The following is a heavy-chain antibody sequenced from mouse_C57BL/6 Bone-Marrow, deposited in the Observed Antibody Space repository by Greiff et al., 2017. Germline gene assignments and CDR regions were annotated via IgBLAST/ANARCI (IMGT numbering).Heavy chain of an antibody. CDR2: ISSGSSTI. J-gene: IGHJ1*03. V-gene: IGHV5-17*01. CDR3: ARDYYGSSYVRGWYFDV. Sequence: EVQLVESGGGLVKPGGSLKLSCAASGFTFSDYGMHWVRQAPEKGLEWVAYISSGSSTIYYADTVKGRFTISRDNAKNTLFLQMTSLRSEDTAMYYCARDYYGSSYVRGWYFDVWGTGTTVTVSS. D-gene: IGHD1-1*01. CDR1: GFTFSDYG.